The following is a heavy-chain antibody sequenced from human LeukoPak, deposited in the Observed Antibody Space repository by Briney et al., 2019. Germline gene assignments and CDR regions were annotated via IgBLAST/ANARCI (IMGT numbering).Heavy chain of an antibody. CDR2: INHSGST. V-gene: IGHV4-34*01. CDR1: GGSFSGYY. D-gene: IGHD6-13*01. Sequence: SETLSLTCAVYGGSFSGYYWSWIRQPPGKGLEWIGEINHSGSTNCNPSLESRVTISVDTSKNQFSLKLSSVTAADTAVYYCARAVTAAALGDAFDIWGQGTMVTVSS. CDR3: ARAVTAAALGDAFDI. J-gene: IGHJ3*02.